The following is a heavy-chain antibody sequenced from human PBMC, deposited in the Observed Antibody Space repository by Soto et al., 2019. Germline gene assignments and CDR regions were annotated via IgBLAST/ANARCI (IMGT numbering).Heavy chain of an antibody. CDR2: ISAYNGNT. D-gene: IGHD6-6*01. J-gene: IGHJ6*02. CDR3: ARDVPEYSSSYGMEV. Sequence: ASVKVSCKASGYTFTSYGISWFRQAPGQGLEWMGWISAYNGNTNYAQKLQGRVTMTTDTSTSTAYMELRSLRSEDTAVYYCARDVPEYSSSYGMEVWGQGTTVTVSS. V-gene: IGHV1-18*04. CDR1: GYTFTSYG.